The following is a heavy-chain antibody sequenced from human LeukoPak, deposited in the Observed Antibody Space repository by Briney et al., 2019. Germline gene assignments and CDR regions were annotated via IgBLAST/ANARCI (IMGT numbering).Heavy chain of an antibody. D-gene: IGHD3-22*01. Sequence: GGSLRLSCAASGFTLSSYGMHWVRQAPGKGLEGVAFIRYDGSNKYYADSVKGRFTISRDNSKNTLYLQMNSLRAEDTAVYYCAKDPGAGYYDSSGYGPLDYWGQGTLVTVSS. V-gene: IGHV3-30*02. CDR1: GFTLSSYG. CDR2: IRYDGSNK. CDR3: AKDPGAGYYDSSGYGPLDY. J-gene: IGHJ4*02.